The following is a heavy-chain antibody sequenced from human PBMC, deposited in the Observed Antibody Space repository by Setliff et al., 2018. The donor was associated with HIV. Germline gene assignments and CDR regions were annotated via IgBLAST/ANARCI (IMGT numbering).Heavy chain of an antibody. CDR1: GGSISSYY. Sequence: PSETLSLTCTVSGGSISSYYWSWIRQPPGRGLEWIGSIYTSGSTNYNPSLKSRVTISVDTSKNQFSLKLSSVTAADTAVYYCARGGGGYYYVGAVDIWGQGTVVTVSS. V-gene: IGHV4-4*08. J-gene: IGHJ3*02. D-gene: IGHD3-22*01. CDR3: ARGGGGYYYVGAVDI. CDR2: IYTSGST.